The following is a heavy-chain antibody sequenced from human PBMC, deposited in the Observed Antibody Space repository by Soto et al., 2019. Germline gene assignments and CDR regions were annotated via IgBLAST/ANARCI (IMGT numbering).Heavy chain of an antibody. J-gene: IGHJ3*02. D-gene: IGHD2-21*02. V-gene: IGHV3-64*07. Sequence: EVQLVESGGGLVQPGGSLRLSCAAAGFTFSSYAMHWVRQAPGQGLEYVSAISSNGGSTYYADSVKGRFTVSRDNSKNGMYRKMGGLRDGDMALYYCARVFGYCAGDCPPHRRAFDIWGRGTMVTVSS. CDR2: ISSNGGST. CDR1: GFTFSSYA. CDR3: ARVFGYCAGDCPPHRRAFDI.